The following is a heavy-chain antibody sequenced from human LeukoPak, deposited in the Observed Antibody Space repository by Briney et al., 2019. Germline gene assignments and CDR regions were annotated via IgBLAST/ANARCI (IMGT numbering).Heavy chain of an antibody. Sequence: SETLSLTCTVSGGSISSSSYYWGWIRQSPGKGLEWIGSIYYSGSTYYNPSLKSRGTISVDTSKNQFSLKLSSVTAADTAVYYCARGGRNPGVPAAMWYWGQGTLVTVSS. V-gene: IGHV4-39*01. CDR1: GGSISSSSYY. J-gene: IGHJ4*02. D-gene: IGHD2-2*01. CDR2: IYYSGST. CDR3: ARGGRNPGVPAAMWY.